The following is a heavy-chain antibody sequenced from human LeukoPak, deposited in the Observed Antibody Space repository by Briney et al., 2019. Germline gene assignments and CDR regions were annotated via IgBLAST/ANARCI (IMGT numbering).Heavy chain of an antibody. J-gene: IGHJ4*02. CDR3: AHELSPGSFDY. V-gene: IGHV3-30-3*01. D-gene: IGHD3-10*01. Sequence: PGGSLRLSCAASGFTFSSYAMHWVRQAPGKGLEWVAVISYDGSNKYYADSVKGRFTISRDNSKNTLYLQMNSLRAEDTAVYYCAHELSPGSFDYWGQGTLVTVSS. CDR2: ISYDGSNK. CDR1: GFTFSSYA.